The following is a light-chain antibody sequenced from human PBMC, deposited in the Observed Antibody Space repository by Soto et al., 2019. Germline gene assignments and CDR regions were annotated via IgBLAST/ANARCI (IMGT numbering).Light chain of an antibody. CDR2: DAS. CDR3: QQYNNYSPT. Sequence: DIQMTQSPSTLSACVGDRVTITCRASQSITNWVAWYQQKPGKAPKLPIYDASNLESGVPSRFSGGGSGTDFTLTVSSLQPDDFATYYCQQYNNYSPTFGQGTKV. V-gene: IGKV1-5*01. J-gene: IGKJ1*01. CDR1: QSITNW.